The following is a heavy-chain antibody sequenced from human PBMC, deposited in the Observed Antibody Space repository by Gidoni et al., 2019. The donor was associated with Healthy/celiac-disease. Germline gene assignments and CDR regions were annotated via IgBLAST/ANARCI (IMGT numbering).Heavy chain of an antibody. CDR3: AGGFDGSGSKDATSYYYYYMDV. D-gene: IGHD3-10*01. J-gene: IGHJ6*03. V-gene: IGHV1-2*02. Sequence: QVQLVQSGAEVKKPGASVKVSCKASGYTFTGYYMHWVRQAPGQGLEWMGWINPNSGGTNYAQKFQGRVTMTRDTSISTAYMELSRLRSDDTAVYYCAGGFDGSGSKDATSYYYYYMDVWGKGTTVTVSS. CDR2: INPNSGGT. CDR1: GYTFTGYY.